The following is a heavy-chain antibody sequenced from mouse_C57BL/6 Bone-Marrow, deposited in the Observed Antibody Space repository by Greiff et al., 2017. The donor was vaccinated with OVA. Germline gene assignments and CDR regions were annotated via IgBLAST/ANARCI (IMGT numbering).Heavy chain of an antibody. CDR2: ISDGGSYT. D-gene: IGHD1-1*01. J-gene: IGHJ3*01. CDR1: GFTFSSYA. V-gene: IGHV5-4*03. CDR3: ARVYYGSSHY. Sequence: EVKVVESGGGLVKPGGSLKLSCAASGFTFSSYAMSWVRQTPEKRLEWVATISDGGSYTYYPDNVKGRFTISRDNAKNNLYLQMNHLKSEDTAMYYCARVYYGSSHYWGQETLLTVST.